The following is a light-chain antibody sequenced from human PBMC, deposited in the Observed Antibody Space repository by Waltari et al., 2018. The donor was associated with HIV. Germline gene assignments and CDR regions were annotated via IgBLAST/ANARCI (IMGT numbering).Light chain of an antibody. J-gene: IGLJ2*01. Sequence: SYELTQPPSVSVSPGQTASITCSGDKLGDKYACWYQQKSGQSPVLVIYQGTKRPSGIPERFSGSNAGNTATLTISGTQAIDEADYYCQAWDSSTAVLFGGGTKLTVL. V-gene: IGLV3-1*01. CDR1: KLGDKY. CDR3: QAWDSSTAVL. CDR2: QGT.